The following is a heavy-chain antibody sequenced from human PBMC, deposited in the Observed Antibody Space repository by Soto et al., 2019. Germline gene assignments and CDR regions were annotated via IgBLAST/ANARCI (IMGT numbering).Heavy chain of an antibody. CDR3: DTVYCNY. CDR2: ISSGGTYI. Sequence: EVQLVESGGGLVKPGGSLRLSCAASGFTFSTYSMNWVRQAPGKGLEWVSSISSGGTYIYYADSVKGRFTISRDNAKNSLYLQMNSMSDEDTAPYFCDTVYCNYWGQGTLVTVSS. D-gene: IGHD4-4*01. J-gene: IGHJ4*02. V-gene: IGHV3-21*01. CDR1: GFTFSTYS.